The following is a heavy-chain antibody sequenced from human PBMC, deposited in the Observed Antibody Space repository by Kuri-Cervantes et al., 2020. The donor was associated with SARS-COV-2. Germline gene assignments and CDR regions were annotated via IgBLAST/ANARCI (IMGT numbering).Heavy chain of an antibody. CDR2: ISHDGKNK. D-gene: IGHD2-21*01. CDR3: ARDKSDWDNYNFAMDL. Sequence: GESLKISCAASGFNFSRTDMHWVRQAPGKGLEWVAVISHDGKNKKCIASGKGRFTISRDNSKNTLYLQMSSLRVEDTAVYFCARDKSDWDNYNFAMDLWGQGTTVTVSS. V-gene: IGHV3-30*03. J-gene: IGHJ6*02. CDR1: GFNFSRTD.